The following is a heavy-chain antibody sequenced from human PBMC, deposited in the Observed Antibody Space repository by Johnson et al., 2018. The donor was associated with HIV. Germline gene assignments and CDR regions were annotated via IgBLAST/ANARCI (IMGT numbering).Heavy chain of an antibody. CDR2: ISWNSGAI. J-gene: IGHJ3*01. Sequence: VQLVESGGGPVQPGRSLRLSCSASGSDFDDSPMHWVRQAPGKGLEWVSGISWNSGAIGYADAVKGRFIISRDNARNSLYLEMKSLTVEDTALYYCASIGYSDYADESENSDFWGQGTMVTVSS. CDR3: ASIGYSDYADESENSDF. D-gene: IGHD5-12*01. CDR1: GSDFDDSP. V-gene: IGHV3-9*01.